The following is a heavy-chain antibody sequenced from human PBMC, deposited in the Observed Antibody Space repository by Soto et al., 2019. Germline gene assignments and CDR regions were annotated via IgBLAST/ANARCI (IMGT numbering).Heavy chain of an antibody. V-gene: IGHV3-64D*08. CDR1: GFIFRSYA. CDR3: VKDTNYYDSSGYDRTFDY. CDR2: ISSNGEMT. D-gene: IGHD3-22*01. J-gene: IGHJ4*02. Sequence: GVSLRLSCSASGFIFRSYAMHWVRQAPGTGLEYLSSISSNGEMTYYADSVKGRFTISRDNSKNFVYLQMSSLRVEDAAVYYCVKDTNYYDSSGYDRTFDYWGQGALVTVSS.